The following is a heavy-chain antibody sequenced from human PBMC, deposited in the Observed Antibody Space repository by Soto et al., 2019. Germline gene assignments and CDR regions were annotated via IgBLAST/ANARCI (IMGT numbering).Heavy chain of an antibody. D-gene: IGHD2-2*01. V-gene: IGHV1-2*02. CDR1: GYTFTGYY. CDR3: ARYCSSHSCQFEP. Sequence: ASVKVSCKACGYTFTGYYIHWVRQAPGQGLEWMGGINPNSGASNYAQKFQGRVTMTRDTSISTAYMELSRLRSDDTAVYYCARYCSSHSCQFEPWGQATLDNVS. J-gene: IGHJ5*02. CDR2: INPNSGAS.